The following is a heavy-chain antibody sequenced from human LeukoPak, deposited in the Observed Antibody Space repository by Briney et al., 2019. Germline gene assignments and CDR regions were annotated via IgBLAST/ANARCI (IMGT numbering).Heavy chain of an antibody. CDR1: GFTFNSYA. Sequence: GGSVRLSCAASGFTFNSYAMNWVRQAPGKGLEWVSSISGSGSHTYYADSVQGRFTVSRDNSKNTVNLHLNTVRAEDTAVYYCAKERVSSGMMEGVLHMWGQGTTVSVSS. CDR2: ISGSGSHT. D-gene: IGHD2-8*01. CDR3: AKERVSSGMMEGVLHM. V-gene: IGHV3-23*01. J-gene: IGHJ3*02.